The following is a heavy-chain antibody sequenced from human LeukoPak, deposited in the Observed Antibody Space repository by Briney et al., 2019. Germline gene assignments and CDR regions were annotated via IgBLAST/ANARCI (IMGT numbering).Heavy chain of an antibody. CDR3: ARAKIRRDGYNYFDY. Sequence: GASVKVSCKASGGTFSSYAISWVRQAPGQGLEWMGGIIPIFGTANYAQKFQGRVTITADESTSTAYMELSSLRSEDTAVYYCARAKIRRDGYNYFDYWGQGTLVTVSS. J-gene: IGHJ4*02. CDR2: IIPIFGTA. D-gene: IGHD5-24*01. V-gene: IGHV1-69*13. CDR1: GGTFSSYA.